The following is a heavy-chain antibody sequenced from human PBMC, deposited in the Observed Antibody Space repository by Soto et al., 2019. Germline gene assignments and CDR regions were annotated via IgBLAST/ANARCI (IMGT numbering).Heavy chain of an antibody. J-gene: IGHJ3*02. CDR3: AKLQWLVRAFDI. CDR1: GFTVSSNY. Sequence: LRLSCAASGFTVSSNYMSWVRQAPGKGLEWVSVIYSGGSTYYADSVKGRFTISRDNSKNTLYLQMNSLRAEDTAVYYCAKLQWLVRAFDIWGQGTMVTVSS. D-gene: IGHD6-19*01. CDR2: IYSGGST. V-gene: IGHV3-53*01.